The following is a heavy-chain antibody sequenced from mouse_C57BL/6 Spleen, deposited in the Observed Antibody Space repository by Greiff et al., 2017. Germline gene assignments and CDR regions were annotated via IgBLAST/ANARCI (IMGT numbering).Heavy chain of an antibody. CDR2: ISSGGSYT. Sequence: EVNVVESGGDLVKPGGSLKLSCAASGFTFSSYGMSWVRQTPDKSLEWVATISSGGSYTYYPDSVKGRFTISRDNAKNTLYLQMSSLKSEDTAMYYCAGDYDVAWFADWGQGTLVTVSA. CDR3: AGDYDVAWFAD. D-gene: IGHD2-4*01. J-gene: IGHJ3*01. CDR1: GFTFSSYG. V-gene: IGHV5-6*01.